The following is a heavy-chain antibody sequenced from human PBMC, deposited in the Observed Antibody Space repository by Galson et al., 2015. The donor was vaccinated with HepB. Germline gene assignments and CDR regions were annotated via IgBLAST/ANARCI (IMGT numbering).Heavy chain of an antibody. CDR1: GGTFSSYA. Sequence: SVTVSCKASGGTFSSYAISWVRQAPGQGLEWMGGIIPIFGTANYAQKFQGRVTITADESTSTAYMELSSLRSEDTAVYYCARPHRWLQTDAFDIWGQGTMVTVSS. V-gene: IGHV1-69*13. D-gene: IGHD5-24*01. CDR3: ARPHRWLQTDAFDI. CDR2: IIPIFGTA. J-gene: IGHJ3*02.